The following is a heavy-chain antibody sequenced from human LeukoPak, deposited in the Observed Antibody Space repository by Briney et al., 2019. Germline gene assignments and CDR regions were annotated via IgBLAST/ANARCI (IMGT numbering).Heavy chain of an antibody. V-gene: IGHV3-11*01. CDR3: ATSGVMVYAHRDY. Sequence: SGPALVKPTQTLTLTCTFSGFSLSTSGMCVSWIRQAPGKGLEWVSYISSSGSTIYYADSVKGRFTISRDNAKNSLYLQMNSLRAEDTAVYYCATSGVMVYAHRDYWGQGTLVTVSS. J-gene: IGHJ4*02. D-gene: IGHD2-8*01. CDR2: ISSSGSTI. CDR1: GFSLSTSG.